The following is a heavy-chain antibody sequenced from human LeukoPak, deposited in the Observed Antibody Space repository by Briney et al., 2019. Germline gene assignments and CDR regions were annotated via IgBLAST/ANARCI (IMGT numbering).Heavy chain of an antibody. CDR2: INHSGST. D-gene: IGHD3-3*01. CDR3: ARLRVYDFWSRRDAFDI. Sequence: SETLSLTCTVSGGSISSGGYYWSWIRQPPGKGLEWIGEINHSGSTNYNPSLKSRVTISVDTSKNQFSLKLSSVTAADTAVYYCARLRVYDFWSRRDAFDIWGQGTMVTVSS. V-gene: IGHV4-39*07. J-gene: IGHJ3*02. CDR1: GGSISSGGYY.